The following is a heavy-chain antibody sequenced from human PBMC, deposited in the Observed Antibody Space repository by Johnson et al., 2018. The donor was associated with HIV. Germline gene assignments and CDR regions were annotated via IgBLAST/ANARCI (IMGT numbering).Heavy chain of an antibody. J-gene: IGHJ3*02. V-gene: IGHV3-30*04. Sequence: QVQLVESGGGVVQPGRSVRLSCAASGLNFSDYGMHWVRQAPGKGLEWVAVISFDGSNEYYADSVKGRFTISRDNSKNTLYLQMNSLRVEDTAVDYCARGRRTMIVVDLRGGGFDIWGQGTMVTVSS. CDR2: ISFDGSNE. CDR1: GLNFSDYG. CDR3: ARGRRTMIVVDLRGGGFDI. D-gene: IGHD3-22*01.